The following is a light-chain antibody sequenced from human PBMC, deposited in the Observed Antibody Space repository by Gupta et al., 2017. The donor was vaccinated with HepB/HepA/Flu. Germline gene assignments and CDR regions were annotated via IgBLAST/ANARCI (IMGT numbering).Light chain of an antibody. V-gene: IGKV2-28*01. CDR1: QSLLNSNGYNY. Sequence: DIVMTQSPLSLTVTPGEPASISCRSSQSLLNSNGYNYLDWFLQKPGQSPQLLIYLGSNRASGVPDRFSGSGSGTXFTLTIXRVEAEDVGVYYCMQALQTPWTFGXGTKVEIK. CDR2: LGS. CDR3: MQALQTPWT. J-gene: IGKJ1*01.